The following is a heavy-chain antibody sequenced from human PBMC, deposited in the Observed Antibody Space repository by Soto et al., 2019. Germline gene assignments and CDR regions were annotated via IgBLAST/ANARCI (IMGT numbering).Heavy chain of an antibody. V-gene: IGHV3-21*01. Sequence: GGSLRLSCAASGFTFSSYSMNWVRQAPGKGLEWVSSISSSSSYIYYADSVKGRFTISRDNAKNSLYLQMNSLRAEDTAVYYCAREGFAVGYFDYWGQGTLVTVS. CDR2: ISSSSSYI. CDR3: AREGFAVGYFDY. CDR1: GFTFSSYS. D-gene: IGHD2-21*01. J-gene: IGHJ4*02.